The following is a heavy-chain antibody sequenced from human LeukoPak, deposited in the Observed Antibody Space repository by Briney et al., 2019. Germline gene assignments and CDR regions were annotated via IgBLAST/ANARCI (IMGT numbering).Heavy chain of an antibody. Sequence: SETLSLTCTVFGGSMSSSTYYWGWIRQPPGKGLEWIGSIYYSGSTYYNPSLKSRVTISVDTSKNQFSLKLSSVTAADTAVYYCARLYYYYYMDVWGKGTTVTVSS. V-gene: IGHV4-39*07. J-gene: IGHJ6*03. CDR3: ARLYYYYYMDV. CDR1: GGSMSSSTYY. CDR2: IYYSGST.